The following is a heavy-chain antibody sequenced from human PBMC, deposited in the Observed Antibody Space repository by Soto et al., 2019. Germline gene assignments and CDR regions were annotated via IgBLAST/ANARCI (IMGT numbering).Heavy chain of an antibody. Sequence: QVQLVESGGGVVQPGRSLRLSCAASGFTFSSYAMHWVRQAPGKGLEWVAVISYDGSNKYYADSVKGRFTISRDNSKNTLYLQMNSLRAEDTAVYYCARVVVPAARGSYYYGMDVWGQGTTVTVSS. CDR2: ISYDGSNK. CDR1: GFTFSSYA. V-gene: IGHV3-30-3*01. CDR3: ARVVVPAARGSYYYGMDV. J-gene: IGHJ6*02. D-gene: IGHD2-2*01.